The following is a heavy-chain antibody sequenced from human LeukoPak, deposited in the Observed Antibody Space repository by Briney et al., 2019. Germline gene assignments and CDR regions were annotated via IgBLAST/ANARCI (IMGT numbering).Heavy chain of an antibody. CDR1: GFTFSTYW. V-gene: IGHV3-7*01. CDR3: ARALLGTGFYGSGIYSPYFDY. CDR2: VKQDGSEN. J-gene: IGHJ4*02. Sequence: GGPLRLSCAASGFTFSTYWMTWVRRAPGKGLEWVGNVKQDGSENYYADSVKGRFTISRDNAKNSLYLQMNNLRAEDTAVYYCARALLGTGFYGSGIYSPYFDYWGQGTLVTVSS. D-gene: IGHD3-10*01.